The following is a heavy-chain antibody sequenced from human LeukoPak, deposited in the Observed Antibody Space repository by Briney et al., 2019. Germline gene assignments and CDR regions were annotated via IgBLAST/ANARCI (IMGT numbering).Heavy chain of an antibody. J-gene: IGHJ4*02. D-gene: IGHD1-26*01. Sequence: ASVKVSCKASGYTFTGYYMHWVRQAPGQGLEWMGWINPNSGGTNYAQKFQGRVTMTRDTSISTAYMELSRLRSDDTAVYYCARVFRKRGSRPLYYFDYWGQGTLVTVSS. CDR1: GYTFTGYY. CDR2: INPNSGGT. CDR3: ARVFRKRGSRPLYYFDY. V-gene: IGHV1-2*02.